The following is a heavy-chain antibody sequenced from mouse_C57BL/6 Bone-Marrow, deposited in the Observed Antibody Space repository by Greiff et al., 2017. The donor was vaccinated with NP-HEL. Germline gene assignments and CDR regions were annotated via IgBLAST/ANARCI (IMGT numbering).Heavy chain of an antibody. CDR2: IYPSDSYT. D-gene: IGHD1-1*01. CDR3: ARDGSRYGFAY. J-gene: IGHJ3*01. CDR1: GYTFTSYW. V-gene: IGHV1-69*01. Sequence: VQLQQPGAELVMPGASVKLSCKASGYTFTSYWMHWVKQRPGQGLEWIGRIYPSDSYTNYNQKFKGKSTLTVGKSSSTAYMQLSSLTSEDAGVNDCARDGSRYGFAYWGQGTLVTVSA.